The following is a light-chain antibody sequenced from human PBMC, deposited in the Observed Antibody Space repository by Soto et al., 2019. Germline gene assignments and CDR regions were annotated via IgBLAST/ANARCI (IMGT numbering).Light chain of an antibody. CDR2: GAS. CDR3: QQANSFPLT. J-gene: IGKJ4*01. V-gene: IGKV3-15*01. CDR1: HSISTN. Sequence: EIIMTQSPATLSVSPGEGATLSCRTSHSISTNLAWYQHKRGQSPRLLVYGASTRATGVPARFSGSGSGAEFTLSISSLQPEDFATYYCQQANSFPLTFGGGTKVEIK.